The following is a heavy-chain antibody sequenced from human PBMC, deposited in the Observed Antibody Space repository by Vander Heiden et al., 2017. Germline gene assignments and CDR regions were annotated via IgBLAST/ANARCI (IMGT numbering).Heavy chain of an antibody. CDR1: GFTFSYYA. Sequence: QLQLAESGGGVVQPGWSLRLYCAASGFTFSYYAIHWVRQAPGKGLEWLAVIWSDGNKKYYADSVKGRFTISRDNSKNTVFLQMNSLRAEDTAVFFCTRSYCGSDCYSNGFDVWGHGTTVTVSS. CDR3: TRSYCGSDCYSNGFDV. V-gene: IGHV3-33*01. CDR2: IWSDGNKK. J-gene: IGHJ3*01. D-gene: IGHD2-21*02.